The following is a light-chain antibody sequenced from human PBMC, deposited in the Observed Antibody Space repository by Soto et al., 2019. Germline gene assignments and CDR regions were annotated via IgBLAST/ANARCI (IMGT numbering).Light chain of an antibody. V-gene: IGKV3-11*01. CDR1: QSVNSY. J-gene: IGKJ2*01. Sequence: EIVLTQSPATLFLSPGERATLSRRASQSVNSYLAWYQQKPGQAPRLLIYDTSNRATGNPARFSGSGSGTDFTLTISSLEPEDFAVYYCQQRGTFGQGTKVDIK. CDR3: QQRGT. CDR2: DTS.